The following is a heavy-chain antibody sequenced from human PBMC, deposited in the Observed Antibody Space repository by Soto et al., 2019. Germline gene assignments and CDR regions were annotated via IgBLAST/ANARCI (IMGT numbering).Heavy chain of an antibody. Sequence: PSETLSLTCTVSVGSISSYYWGWIRQPPGKGLEWIGYIYYSGSTNYNPSLKSRVTISVDTSKNQFSLKLSSVTAADTAVYYCASIPYCSGGSCYSEYSGYDYYFDYWGQGTLVTVSS. J-gene: IGHJ4*02. D-gene: IGHD2-15*01. CDR1: VGSISSYY. V-gene: IGHV4-59*08. CDR3: ASIPYCSGGSCYSEYSGYDYYFDY. CDR2: IYYSGST.